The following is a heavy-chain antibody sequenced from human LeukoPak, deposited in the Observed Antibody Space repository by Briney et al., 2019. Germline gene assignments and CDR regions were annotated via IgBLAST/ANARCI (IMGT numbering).Heavy chain of an antibody. CDR3: AKARSAAVGYYFDY. J-gene: IGHJ4*02. V-gene: IGHV3-30*02. CDR1: GFTFSSYG. CDR2: IRYDRDNQ. Sequence: PGGSLRLSCAASGFTFSSYGMHWVRQAPGKGLEYVAFIRYDRDNQYYADSVKGRFTISRDNSKNTLFLQMHSLRPEDTAVYYCAKARSAAVGYYFDYWGQGALVTVSS. D-gene: IGHD6-13*01.